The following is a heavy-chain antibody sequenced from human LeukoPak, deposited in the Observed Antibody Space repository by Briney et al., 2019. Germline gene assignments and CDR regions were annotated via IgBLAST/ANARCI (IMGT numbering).Heavy chain of an antibody. CDR2: IDPSDSYT. CDR1: GYSFTSYW. CDR3: ARLRGHSGDFDY. J-gene: IGHJ4*02. Sequence: GESLKNSCKGSGYSFTSYWISLVRQMPGKGLEWMGTIDPSDSYTNYRPSFQGHVTISADKSINTAYLQWSSLKASDTAMYYCARLRGHSGDFDYWGQGTLVTVSS. D-gene: IGHD2-15*01. V-gene: IGHV5-10-1*01.